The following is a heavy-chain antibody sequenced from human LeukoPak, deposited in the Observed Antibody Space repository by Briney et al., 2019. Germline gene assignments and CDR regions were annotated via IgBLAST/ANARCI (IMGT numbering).Heavy chain of an antibody. D-gene: IGHD6-19*01. CDR2: ISGSGGST. CDR3: AKVTAVAGTETSDYYYYGMDV. Sequence: GGSLRLSCAASGFTFSSYAMSWVRQAPGKGLEWVSAISGSGGSTYYADFVKGRFTISRDNSKNTLYLQMNSLRAEDTAVYYCAKVTAVAGTETSDYYYYGMDVWGQGTTVTVSS. CDR1: GFTFSSYA. J-gene: IGHJ6*02. V-gene: IGHV3-23*01.